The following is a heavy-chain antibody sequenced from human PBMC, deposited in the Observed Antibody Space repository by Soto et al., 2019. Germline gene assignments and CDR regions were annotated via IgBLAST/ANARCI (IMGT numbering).Heavy chain of an antibody. CDR1: GFTFNSYS. V-gene: IGHV3-21*01. J-gene: IGHJ6*02. Sequence: PGGSLRLSCAVSGFTFNSYSMNWVRQAPGKGLEWVSSISSFSNYMYYTDSVKGRFTISRDNARNSLYPQMNSLRAEDTAVYYCARAGGYSRTSQNTTAYDMDVWGQGTTVTVSS. CDR3: ARAGGYSRTSQNTTAYDMDV. CDR2: ISSFSNYM. D-gene: IGHD6-13*01.